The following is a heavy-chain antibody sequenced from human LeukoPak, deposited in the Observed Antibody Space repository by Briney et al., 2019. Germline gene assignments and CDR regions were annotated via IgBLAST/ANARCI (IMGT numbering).Heavy chain of an antibody. V-gene: IGHV1-58*02. CDR3: AAAPIEMHQRGFDY. J-gene: IGHJ4*02. CDR2: IVVASGNT. Sequence: GASVKVSCKASGFTFTNSAMQWVRQARGQRLEWIGWIVVASGNTKYAQKFQERVTITRDMSTSTAYMELSSLSPEDTAVYYCAAAPIEMHQRGFDYWGQGTLVTVSS. CDR1: GFTFTNSA. D-gene: IGHD5-24*01.